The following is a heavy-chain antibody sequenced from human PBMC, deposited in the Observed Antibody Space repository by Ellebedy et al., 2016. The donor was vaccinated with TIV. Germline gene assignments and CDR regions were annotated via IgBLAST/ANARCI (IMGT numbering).Heavy chain of an antibody. CDR2: FDPEDGET. D-gene: IGHD3-3*01. V-gene: IGHV1-24*01. CDR3: ATVPSVDFWSGYRIYGMDV. CDR1: GYTLTALS. J-gene: IGHJ6*02. Sequence: AASVKVSCKVSGYTLTALSMHWVRQAPGKGLEWMGGFDPEDGETIYAQKFQGRVTMTEDTSTDTAYMELSSLRSEDTAVYYCATVPSVDFWSGYRIYGMDVWGQGTTVTVSS.